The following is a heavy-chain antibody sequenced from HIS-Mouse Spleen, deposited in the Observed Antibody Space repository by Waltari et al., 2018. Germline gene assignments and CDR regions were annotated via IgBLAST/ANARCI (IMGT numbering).Heavy chain of an antibody. CDR2: ISAYNGNT. CDR3: ARSESRFLEWLDWFDP. V-gene: IGHV1-18*01. CDR1: GSTFTSSG. J-gene: IGHJ5*02. D-gene: IGHD3-3*01. Sequence: QVQLVQSGAEVKKPGASVKVSCKASGSTFTSSGISWVRQAPGQGLEWMGWISAYNGNTNYAQKLQGRVTMTTDTSTSTAYMELRSLRSDDTAVYYCARSESRFLEWLDWFDPWGQGTLVTVSS.